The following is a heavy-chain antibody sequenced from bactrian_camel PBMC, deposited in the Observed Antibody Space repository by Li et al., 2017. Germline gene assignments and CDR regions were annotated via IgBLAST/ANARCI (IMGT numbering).Heavy chain of an antibody. Sequence: VQLVESGGGSVQAGGSLRLSCAASGYGYSMKRMGWFRQAPGKEREGVAAINFGGDLTYYADSVKGRFTISQDKPRSTVYLQMNSLKPEDTAMYYCAADSLMFSTSGLNARWYKSWGRGTQVTVS. CDR3: AADSLMFSTSGLNARWYKS. CDR1: GYGYSMKR. CDR2: INFGGDLT. J-gene: IGHJ6*01. D-gene: IGHD6*01. V-gene: IGHV3S1*01.